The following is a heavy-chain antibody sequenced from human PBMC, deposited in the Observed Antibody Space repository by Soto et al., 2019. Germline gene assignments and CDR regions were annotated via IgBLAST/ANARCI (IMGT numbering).Heavy chain of an antibody. CDR3: ARGTPTPGLDI. CDR2: MHRGGST. J-gene: IGHJ6*02. V-gene: IGHV3-53*01. Sequence: PGGSLRLSCVVSGFSVSGSSIFWVRQATGKGLEWVSLMHRGGSTDNADSVKGRFTTSRDKSKNTLYLHMNGLRVEDTAVYYCARGTPTPGLDIWGRGTTVTVSS. CDR1: GFSVSGSS. D-gene: IGHD1-1*01.